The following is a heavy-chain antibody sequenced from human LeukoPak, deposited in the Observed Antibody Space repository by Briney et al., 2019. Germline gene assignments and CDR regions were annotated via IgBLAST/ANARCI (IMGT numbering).Heavy chain of an antibody. CDR3: ARGMTTVVTRAYYFDY. CDR1: GGSFSGYY. J-gene: IGHJ4*02. D-gene: IGHD4-23*01. V-gene: IGHV4-34*01. CDR2: INHSGST. Sequence: SETLSLTCAVYGGSFSGYYWSWIRQPPGKGLEWIGEINHSGSTNYNPSLKSRVTISVDTSKNQFSLKLSSVTAADTAVCYCARGMTTVVTRAYYFDYWGQGTLVTVSS.